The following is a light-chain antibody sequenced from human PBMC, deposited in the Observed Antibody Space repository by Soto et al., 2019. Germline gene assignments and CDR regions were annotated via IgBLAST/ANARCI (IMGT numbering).Light chain of an antibody. CDR2: AVS. V-gene: IGKV1-39*01. J-gene: IGKJ4*01. CDR3: QQTFVSPLT. Sequence: DIQMPQSPSALAASVGDRVTIACRASQTIGTSLNWYQHRPGRAPKLLMYAVSSLQSGVPSRFSGSGSGTDFTLTISSLHPEDFATYYCQQTFVSPLTFGGGTNVDIK. CDR1: QTIGTS.